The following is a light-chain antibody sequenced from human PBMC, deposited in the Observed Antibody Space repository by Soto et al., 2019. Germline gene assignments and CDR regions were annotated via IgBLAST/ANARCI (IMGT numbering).Light chain of an antibody. CDR1: QSVSGRY. Sequence: EIVLTQSPGTLSLSPGERATLSCRASQSVSGRYLAWYQQKPGQAPRLLIYGASSRATGIPDRFSGGGSGTDFTLTISRLEPGDFAVYFCQQYGGFPITFGQGTRLE. CDR3: QQYGGFPIT. CDR2: GAS. V-gene: IGKV3-20*01. J-gene: IGKJ5*01.